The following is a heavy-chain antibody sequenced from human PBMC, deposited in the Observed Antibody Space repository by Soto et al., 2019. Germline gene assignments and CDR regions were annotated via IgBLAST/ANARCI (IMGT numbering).Heavy chain of an antibody. D-gene: IGHD1-26*01. J-gene: IGHJ4*02. V-gene: IGHV3-23*01. CDR3: AKARELRAHFDC. Sequence: EVQLLESGGGLVQPGGSLRLSCAASGFTFSSYAMSWVRQAPGKGLEWVSAISGSGGNTFYAGSVEGRFTISRDNSKNTLYLQMNSLRADDTALYYCAKARELRAHFDCWGQGTLVTVSS. CDR2: ISGSGGNT. CDR1: GFTFSSYA.